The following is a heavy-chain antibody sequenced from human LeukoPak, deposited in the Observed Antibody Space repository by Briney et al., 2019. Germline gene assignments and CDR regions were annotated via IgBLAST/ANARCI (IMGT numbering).Heavy chain of an antibody. CDR1: GYTFTSYA. D-gene: IGHD3-3*01. Sequence: ASVKVSCKASGYTFTSYAMHWVRQAPGQRLEWMGWINAGNGNTKYSQKFQGRVTITRDTSASTAYMELSSLRSEDTAVYYCASGDHDFWSGYYIFDCWGQGTLVTVSS. CDR3: ASGDHDFWSGYYIFDC. V-gene: IGHV1-3*01. J-gene: IGHJ4*02. CDR2: INAGNGNT.